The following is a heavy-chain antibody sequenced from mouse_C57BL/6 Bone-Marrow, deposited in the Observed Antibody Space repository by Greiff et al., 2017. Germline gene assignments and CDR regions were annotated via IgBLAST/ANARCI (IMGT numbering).Heavy chain of an antibody. J-gene: IGHJ1*03. V-gene: IGHV1-7*01. CDR3: ARYRRFYWYFDV. CDR1: GYTFTSYW. CDR2: IYPRDGST. Sequence: QVQLQQSGAELAKPGASVKPSCKASGYTFTSYWMHWVKQRPGQGLEWIGYIYPRDGSTKYNEKFKGKATLTADKSSSTAYMQLNSLTSEDSAVYFCARYRRFYWYFDVWGTGTTVTVSS.